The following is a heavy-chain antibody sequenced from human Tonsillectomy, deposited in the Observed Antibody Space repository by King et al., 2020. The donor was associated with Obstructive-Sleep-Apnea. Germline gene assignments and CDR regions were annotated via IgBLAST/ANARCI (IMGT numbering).Heavy chain of an antibody. J-gene: IGHJ4*02. CDR3: ARMPSRNGYSSSQFDY. V-gene: IGHV4-59*01. CDR2: IHYSGST. Sequence: QLQESGPGVVKPSETLSLTCSVSGDSISSYYWSWIRQPPGKGLEWIGYIHYSGSTNYNPSLKSRVTISVDTSKNQFSLKLRSVTAADTAVYYCARMPSRNGYSSSQFDYWGQGTLVTVSS. D-gene: IGHD6-13*01. CDR1: GDSISSYY.